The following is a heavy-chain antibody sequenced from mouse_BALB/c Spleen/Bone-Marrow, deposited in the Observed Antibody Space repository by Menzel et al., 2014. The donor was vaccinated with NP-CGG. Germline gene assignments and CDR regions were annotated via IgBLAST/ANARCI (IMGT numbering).Heavy chain of an antibody. CDR3: AGGRGYFDY. J-gene: IGHJ2*01. CDR2: INPSNGRT. D-gene: IGHD3-3*01. CDR1: GYTFTSYW. V-gene: IGHV1S81*02. Sequence: QVQLQQSGAELVKPGASVKLSCKASGYTFTSYWMHWVKQRPGQGLEWIGEINPSNGRTNYNEKFKSKATLTVDKSSSTAYMQLSSLTAEDSAVDYCAGGRGYFDYWGQGTTLTVSA.